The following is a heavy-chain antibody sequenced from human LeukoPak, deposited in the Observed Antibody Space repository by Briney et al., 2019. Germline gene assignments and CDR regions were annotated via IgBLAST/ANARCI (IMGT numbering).Heavy chain of an antibody. D-gene: IGHD6-19*01. CDR2: IYYSGST. Sequence: PSETLSLTCTVSGGSVISGSYYWSWIRQPPGKGLEWIGYIYYSGSTNYNPSLKSRVTISVDTSKNQFSLKLSSVTAADTAVYYCARLYSSGWYFDYWGQGTLVTVFS. J-gene: IGHJ4*02. CDR3: ARLYSSGWYFDY. CDR1: GGSVISGSYY. V-gene: IGHV4-61*01.